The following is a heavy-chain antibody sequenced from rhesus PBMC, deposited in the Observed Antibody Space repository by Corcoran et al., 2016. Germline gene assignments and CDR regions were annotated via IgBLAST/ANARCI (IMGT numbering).Heavy chain of an antibody. CDR1: GFTVCGDW. D-gene: IGHD3-3*01. Sequence: EVQLAEFGGGVAQPGGSLRLSCAVSGFTVCGDWMSGVRQAPGKGLEWLSDIYGSTMYYGDSVKGRFTVSRDNAKNSLYLQMNSLRAEDTAMYYCTRRNYNIWTGYFDYWGQGVLVTVSS. V-gene: IGHV3-11*01. CDR2: IYGSTM. CDR3: TRRNYNIWTGYFDY. J-gene: IGHJ4*01.